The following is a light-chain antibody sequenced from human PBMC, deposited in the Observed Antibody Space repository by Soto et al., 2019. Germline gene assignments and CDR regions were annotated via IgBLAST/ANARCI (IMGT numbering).Light chain of an antibody. V-gene: IGKV1-5*03. CDR1: QSISSW. Sequence: DIQMTQSPSTLSASVGDRVTITCRASQSISSWLAWYQQKPGKAPKLLIYKASSLESGVPSRFSGSGSGTEFTLTISSLQPDDFANYYCQRYDSYYTFGQGTKLEIK. CDR2: KAS. CDR3: QRYDSYYT. J-gene: IGKJ2*01.